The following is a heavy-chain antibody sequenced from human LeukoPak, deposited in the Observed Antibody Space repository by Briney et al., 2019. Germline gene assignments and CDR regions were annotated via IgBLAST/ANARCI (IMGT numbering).Heavy chain of an antibody. V-gene: IGHV3-7*05. CDR2: IKEDGTET. CDR1: GFTFSNCR. D-gene: IGHD3/OR15-3a*01. Sequence: GGSLRLSCAASGFTFSNCRMTWVRQAPGRGLEWGANIKEDGTETSYVGSVKGRFTISRDNAKNSLYLQMNSLRAEDTALYYCARDEFGPLAFWGRGTLVTVSS. J-gene: IGHJ4*02. CDR3: ARDEFGPLAF.